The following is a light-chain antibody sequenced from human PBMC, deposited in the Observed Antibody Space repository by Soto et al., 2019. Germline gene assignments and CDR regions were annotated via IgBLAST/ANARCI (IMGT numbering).Light chain of an antibody. V-gene: IGKV3-11*01. CDR3: QQRSNWPIT. CDR2: DAS. Sequence: EILLAQSPATLSLSPGERATLSCKASQDVSIFLAWYQQKPGQAPRLLIHDASNRATGIPARFSGSGSGTDFTLTISSLEPEDFAVYYCQQRSNWPITFGQGTRLEIK. CDR1: QDVSIF. J-gene: IGKJ5*01.